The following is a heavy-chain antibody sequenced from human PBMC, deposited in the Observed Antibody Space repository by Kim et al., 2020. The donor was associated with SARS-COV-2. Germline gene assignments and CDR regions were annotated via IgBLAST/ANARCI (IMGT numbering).Heavy chain of an antibody. J-gene: IGHJ4*02. Sequence: GGSLRLSCAASGFTFSSYGMHWVRQAPGKGLEWVAVISYDGSNKYYADSVKGRFTISRDNSKNTLYLQMNSLRAEDTAVYYCAKVAIAAAGEIDYGGQGTLVTVSS. CDR3: AKVAIAAAGEIDY. CDR1: GFTFSSYG. V-gene: IGHV3-30*18. CDR2: ISYDGSNK. D-gene: IGHD6-13*01.